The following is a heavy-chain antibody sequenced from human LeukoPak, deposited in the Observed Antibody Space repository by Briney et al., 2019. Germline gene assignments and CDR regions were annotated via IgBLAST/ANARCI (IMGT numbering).Heavy chain of an antibody. Sequence: ASVKVSCKASGHTFTSYGISWVRQAPGQGLEWMGWISAYNGNTNYAQKLQGRVTMTTDTSTSTAYMELRSLRSDDTAVYYCARDSRTTVVTEAFDIWGQGTMVTVSS. CDR3: ARDSRTTVVTEAFDI. CDR1: GHTFTSYG. V-gene: IGHV1-18*01. J-gene: IGHJ3*02. D-gene: IGHD4-23*01. CDR2: ISAYNGNT.